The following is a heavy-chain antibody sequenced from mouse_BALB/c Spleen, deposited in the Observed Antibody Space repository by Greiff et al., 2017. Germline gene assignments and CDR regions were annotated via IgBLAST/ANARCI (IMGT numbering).Heavy chain of an antibody. CDR2: INSNGGST. V-gene: IGHV5-6-3*01. J-gene: IGHJ4*01. CDR3: ARGGSYYYGSSLYYAMDY. Sequence: EVKVEESGGGLVQPGGSLKLSCAASGFTFSSYGMSWVRQTPDKRLELVATINSNGGSTYYPDSVKGRFTISRDNAKNTLYLQMSSLKSEDTAMYYCARGGSYYYGSSLYYAMDYWGQGTSVTVSS. D-gene: IGHD1-1*01. CDR1: GFTFSSYG.